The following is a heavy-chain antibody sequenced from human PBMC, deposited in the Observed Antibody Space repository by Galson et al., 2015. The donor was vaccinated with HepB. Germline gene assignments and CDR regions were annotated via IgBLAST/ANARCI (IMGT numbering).Heavy chain of an antibody. V-gene: IGHV3-48*02. D-gene: IGHD3-10*01. Sequence: SLRLPCAASGFTFSSYTMNWVRQAPGKGLESVSYISSTGTTMYYADSAKGRFTISRDNAQNSLYLQMNSLRDEDTAVYYCARVYFGSGSSSAYWYFDLWGRGALVTVSS. CDR3: ARVYFGSGSSSAYWYFDL. J-gene: IGHJ2*01. CDR2: ISSTGTTM. CDR1: GFTFSSYT.